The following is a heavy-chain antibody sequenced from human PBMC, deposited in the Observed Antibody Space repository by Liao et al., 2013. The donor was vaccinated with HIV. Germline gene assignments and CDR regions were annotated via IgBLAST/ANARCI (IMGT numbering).Heavy chain of an antibody. CDR2: ISASGGS. Sequence: QLQQWGAGLLKPSETLSLTCGVSAASITSYSWNWIRQPAGKGLEWIGRISASGGSHYNPSLRSRVTLSLDTSRNKVFLSLNSVTAADTAVYFCARGVPPDLWGQGILVTVSS. V-gene: IGHV4-59*10. CDR3: ARGVPPDL. J-gene: IGHJ5*02. CDR1: AASITSYS. D-gene: IGHD2-8*01.